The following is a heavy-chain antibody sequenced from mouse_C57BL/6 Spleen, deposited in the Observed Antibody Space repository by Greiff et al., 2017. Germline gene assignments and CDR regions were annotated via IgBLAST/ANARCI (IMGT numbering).Heavy chain of an antibody. CDR2: INPSNGGT. V-gene: IGHV1-53*01. CDR1: GYTFTSYW. D-gene: IGHD1-1*01. Sequence: VQLQQPGTELVKPGASVKLSCKASGYTFTSYWMHWVKQRPGQGLEWIGNINPSNGGTNYNEKFKSKATLTVDKSSSTAYMQLSSLTSEDSAVYYCARSTTVGYWYFDVWGTGTTVTVSS. J-gene: IGHJ1*03. CDR3: ARSTTVGYWYFDV.